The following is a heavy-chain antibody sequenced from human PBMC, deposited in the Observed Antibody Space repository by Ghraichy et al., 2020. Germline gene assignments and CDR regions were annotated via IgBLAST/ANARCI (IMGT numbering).Heavy chain of an antibody. J-gene: IGHJ4*02. V-gene: IGHV3-30*09. CDR3: ARGTTNKNGIAASGRCFDY. CDR1: GFTFNDYA. CDR2: VSYGGDTE. Sequence: GGSLRLSCTASGFTFNDYAFHWVRQSPGKGLEWVAVVSYGGDTEYYADSVKGRFVISRDTSKNTVHLLMNLLRPEDTALDYCARGTTNKNGIAASGRCFDYWGQGTLVTVSS. D-gene: IGHD6-25*01.